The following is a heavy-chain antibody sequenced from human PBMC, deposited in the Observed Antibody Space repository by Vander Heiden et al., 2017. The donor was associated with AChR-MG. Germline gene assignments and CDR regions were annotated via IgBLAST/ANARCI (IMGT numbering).Heavy chain of an antibody. V-gene: IGHV3-23*01. J-gene: IGHJ4*02. Sequence: EVQLLESGGGLVQPGGSLRLSGAASGFTFSSYAGSWVRRAPGRGREWVSTISGGVGSTYYTDSVKGRFTISRDNSKNTLYLKMNGQRAEDTAVYYCAKDVGGYYPIFDYWGQGTLVTVSS. CDR1: GFTFSSYA. CDR2: ISGGVGST. D-gene: IGHD3-22*01. CDR3: AKDVGGYYPIFDY.